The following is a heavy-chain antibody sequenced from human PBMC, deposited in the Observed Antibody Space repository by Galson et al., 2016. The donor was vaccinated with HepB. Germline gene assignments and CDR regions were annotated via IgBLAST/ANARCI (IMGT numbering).Heavy chain of an antibody. CDR2: IWYDGSDK. V-gene: IGHV3-33*01. CDR1: GFTFISHS. CDR3: ARDKSSSSSWGYYYYYGIDV. Sequence: SLRLFCAASGFTFISHSMHWVRQAPGKGLEWVAVIWYDGSDKYYEDSVKGRFTISRDNSNNTLYLQMNSLRAEDTAVYYCARDKSSSSSWGYYYYYGIDVWGQGTTVTVSS. J-gene: IGHJ6*02. D-gene: IGHD6-13*01.